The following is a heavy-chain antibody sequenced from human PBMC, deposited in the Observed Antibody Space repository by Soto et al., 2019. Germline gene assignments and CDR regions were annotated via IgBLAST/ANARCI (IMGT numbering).Heavy chain of an antibody. CDR2: INPYNGNT. CDR3: ATLGRIGAPDAFDI. J-gene: IGHJ3*02. Sequence: ASVKVSCKASGYTFTSYCIHWVRQAPGQGLEWMGWINPYNGNTNYAQKLQGRVTMTTDTSTSTAYMELRSLRSDDTAVYYCATLGRIGAPDAFDIWGQGTMVTVSS. D-gene: IGHD2-15*01. CDR1: GYTFTSYC. V-gene: IGHV1-18*04.